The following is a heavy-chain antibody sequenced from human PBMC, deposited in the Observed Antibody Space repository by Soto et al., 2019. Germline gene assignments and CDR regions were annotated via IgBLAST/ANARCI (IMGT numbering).Heavy chain of an antibody. CDR3: ARAATTYGSGSYDYYGMDV. CDR2: MYHSGST. V-gene: IGHV4-4*02. Sequence: PSETLSLTCAVSGGSITTSNWWSWVRQPPGNGLEWIGEMYHSGSTNYNPSLESRVTISVDKSKNQFSLKLTSVTAADTAVYYCARAATTYGSGSYDYYGMDVWGQGTTVTVSS. J-gene: IGHJ6*02. CDR1: GGSITTSNW. D-gene: IGHD3-10*01.